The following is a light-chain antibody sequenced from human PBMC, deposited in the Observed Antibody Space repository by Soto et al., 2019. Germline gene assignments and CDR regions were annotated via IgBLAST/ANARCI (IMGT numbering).Light chain of an antibody. CDR1: QTISSW. V-gene: IGKV1-5*03. CDR3: QHYNRYSEA. Sequence: DIQMTQSPSTLSGSVGDRVTITCRASQTISSWLAWYQQKPGKAPKLLIYKASTLKSGVPSRFSGSGSGTEFTLPISSLQPDDFATYYCQHYNRYSEAFGQGTKVEL. CDR2: KAS. J-gene: IGKJ1*01.